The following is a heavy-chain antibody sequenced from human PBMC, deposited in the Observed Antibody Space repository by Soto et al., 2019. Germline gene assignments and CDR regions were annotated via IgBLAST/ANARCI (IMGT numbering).Heavy chain of an antibody. Sequence: SETLSLTCTVSGGSISSYYWGWIRQPPGKGLEWIGRIYYSGSTYYNPSLKSRVTISVDTSKNQFSLKLSSVTAADTAVYYCATIPATTILTDYWGQGTLVTVSS. CDR1: GGSISSYY. CDR3: ATIPATTILTDY. D-gene: IGHD2-2*02. V-gene: IGHV4-39*01. J-gene: IGHJ4*02. CDR2: IYYSGST.